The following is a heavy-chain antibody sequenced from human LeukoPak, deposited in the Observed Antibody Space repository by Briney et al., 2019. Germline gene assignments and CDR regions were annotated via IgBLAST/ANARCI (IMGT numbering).Heavy chain of an antibody. J-gene: IGHJ4*02. CDR3: ARAHGGYSGYDLGVPFY. Sequence: ASVKVSCKASGGTLSSYAISWVRQAPGQGLEWMGGIIPIFGTANYAQKFQGRVTITADESTSTAYMELSSLRSEDTAVYYCARAHGGYSGYDLGVPFYWGQGTLVTVSS. V-gene: IGHV1-69*01. CDR1: GGTLSSYA. D-gene: IGHD5-12*01. CDR2: IIPIFGTA.